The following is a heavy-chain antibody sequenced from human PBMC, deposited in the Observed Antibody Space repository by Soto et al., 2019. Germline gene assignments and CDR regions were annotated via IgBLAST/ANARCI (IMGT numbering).Heavy chain of an antibody. Sequence: EVQLVETGGGLIQPGGSLRLSCVFSGFTFTFIYIIWVRQPLGNGLEWFSTIFSGVTTNYADSVKGLFTISRDNSKNTLYLQMNNLRVEDTAVYSCARKPPGAIQGWAYGMDVWGQGTTVSVSS. CDR3: ARKPPGAIQGWAYGMDV. V-gene: IGHV3-53*02. J-gene: IGHJ6*02. CDR2: IFSGVTT. D-gene: IGHD2-2*01. CDR1: GFTFTFIY.